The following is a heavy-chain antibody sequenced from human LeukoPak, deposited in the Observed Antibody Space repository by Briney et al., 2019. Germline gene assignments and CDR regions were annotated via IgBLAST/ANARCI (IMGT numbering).Heavy chain of an antibody. Sequence: GGSLRLSCAASGFTVSSNYMSWVRQAPGKGLEWVSVIYSGGSTYNADSVKGRFTISRDNSKNTLYLQMNTLRAEDTAVYYCAKDSRTTYDSSWLYYFDSWGQGTLVTVSS. D-gene: IGHD6-13*01. J-gene: IGHJ4*02. V-gene: IGHV3-53*01. CDR1: GFTVSSNY. CDR2: IYSGGST. CDR3: AKDSRTTYDSSWLYYFDS.